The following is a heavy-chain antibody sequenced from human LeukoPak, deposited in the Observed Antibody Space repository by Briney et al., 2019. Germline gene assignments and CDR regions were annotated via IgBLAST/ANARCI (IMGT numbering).Heavy chain of an antibody. CDR2: IRGSGGGT. J-gene: IGHJ3*02. CDR1: GITFSTYA. Sequence: PGGSLRLSCAASGITFSTYAMTWVRQAPGKGLEWVSSIRGSGGGTDYADSVKGRSTISRDNSRDTLFLQMNSLRAEDTALYYCTRDPNGDYVGAFDMWGPGTMVTVSS. CDR3: TRDPNGDYVGAFDM. D-gene: IGHD2-21*02. V-gene: IGHV3-23*01.